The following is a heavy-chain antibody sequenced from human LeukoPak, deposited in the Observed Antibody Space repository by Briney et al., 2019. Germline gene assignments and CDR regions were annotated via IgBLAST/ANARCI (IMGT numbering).Heavy chain of an antibody. CDR1: GFTFSSYS. D-gene: IGHD3-22*01. V-gene: IGHV3-21*01. CDR3: ATSRDFYDTSGYYPYYFDC. CDR2: ISSSSSYI. Sequence: GGSLRLSCAASGFTFSSYSMNWVRQAPGKGLEWVSSISSSSSYIYYADSVKGRFTISRDNAKNSLYLQMNSLRAEDTAVYYCATSRDFYDTSGYYPYYFDCWGQGTLVTVSS. J-gene: IGHJ4*02.